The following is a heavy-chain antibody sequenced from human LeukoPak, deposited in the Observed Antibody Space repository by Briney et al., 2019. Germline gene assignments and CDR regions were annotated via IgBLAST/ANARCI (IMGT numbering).Heavy chain of an antibody. CDR1: GFTFSNYG. CDR3: ARGNPYYYDSSGYYLGSFDY. CDR2: ISYDGSNQ. Sequence: GGSLRLSCAASGFTFSNYGMHWVRQPPGKGLEWVAIISYDGSNQYYVDSVKGRFTISRDNPKNTLYLQMNSLRAEDTAVYYCARGNPYYYDSSGYYLGSFDYWGQGTLVTVSS. J-gene: IGHJ4*02. V-gene: IGHV3-30*03. D-gene: IGHD3-22*01.